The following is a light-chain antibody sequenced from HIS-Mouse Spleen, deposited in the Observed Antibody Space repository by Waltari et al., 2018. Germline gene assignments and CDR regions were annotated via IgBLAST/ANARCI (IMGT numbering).Light chain of an antibody. CDR2: DAS. J-gene: IGKJ3*01. Sequence: DIQMTQSPSSLSASVGDRVTITCQASQDISNYLNWYQQKPGRATKLLIYDASNLETGVPSRFSGGGSGTDFTFTISSLQPEDIATYYCQQYDNLHRLTFGPGTKVDIK. CDR1: QDISNY. V-gene: IGKV1-33*01. CDR3: QQYDNLHRLT.